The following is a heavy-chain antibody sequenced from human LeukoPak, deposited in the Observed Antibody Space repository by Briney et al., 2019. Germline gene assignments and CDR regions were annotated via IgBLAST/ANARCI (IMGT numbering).Heavy chain of an antibody. CDR3: AKTIAAARDY. J-gene: IGHJ4*02. Sequence: ASVKVSCKASGYTFTGYYMHWVRQAPGQGLEWMGWINPNSGGTNYAQRFQGRVTMTRDTSISTAYMELSGLRSDDTAVYYCAKTIAAARDYWGQGTLVTVSS. D-gene: IGHD6-13*01. CDR2: INPNSGGT. CDR1: GYTFTGYY. V-gene: IGHV1-2*02.